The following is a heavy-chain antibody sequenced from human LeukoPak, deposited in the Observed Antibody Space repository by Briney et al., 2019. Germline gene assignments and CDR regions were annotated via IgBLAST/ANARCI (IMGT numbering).Heavy chain of an antibody. Sequence: SETLSLTCTVSGGSISSSSYYWGWIRRPPGKGLEWIGSIYYSGSTYYNPSLKSRVTISVDTSKNQFSLKLSSVTAADTAVYYCAREKAHSSPVGPGNWFDPWGQGTLVTVSS. J-gene: IGHJ5*02. D-gene: IGHD6-13*01. CDR3: AREKAHSSPVGPGNWFDP. CDR1: GGSISSSSYY. V-gene: IGHV4-39*07. CDR2: IYYSGST.